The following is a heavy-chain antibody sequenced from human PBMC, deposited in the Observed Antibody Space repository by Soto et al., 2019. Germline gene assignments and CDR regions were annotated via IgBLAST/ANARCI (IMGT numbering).Heavy chain of an antibody. D-gene: IGHD4-17*01. CDR1: GYTFTGYS. CDR2: ISAYSGDT. Sequence: QVQLVQSGAEVKKPGASVKVSCKASGYTFTGYSVGWVRQAPGQGLEWMGWISAYSGDTYYTQRFQDRHTMTTDASTSTAYMELRSLRSDDTAVYYCARPSGSYGDYAWSLKYWGQGTLVTVSS. J-gene: IGHJ4*02. V-gene: IGHV1-18*01. CDR3: ARPSGSYGDYAWSLKY.